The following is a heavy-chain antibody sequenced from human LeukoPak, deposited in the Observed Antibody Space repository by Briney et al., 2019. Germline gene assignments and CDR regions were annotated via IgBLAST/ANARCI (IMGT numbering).Heavy chain of an antibody. CDR2: IYYSGIT. V-gene: IGHV4-30-4*01. CDR3: ARLEAGADHAFDI. CDR1: GGSISSGVYY. J-gene: IGHJ3*02. D-gene: IGHD6-19*01. Sequence: SETLSLTCTVSGGSISSGVYYWSWIRQPPGKGLGWIGYIYYSGITYYNPSLKSRVTISVDTSKNQFSLKLSSVTAADTAVYYCARLEAGADHAFDIWGQGTMVTVSS.